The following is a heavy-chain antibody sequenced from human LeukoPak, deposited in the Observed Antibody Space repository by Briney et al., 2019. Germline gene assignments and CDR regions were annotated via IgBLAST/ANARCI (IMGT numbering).Heavy chain of an antibody. V-gene: IGHV1-18*01. CDR2: ISAYNGNT. Sequence: ASVKVSCKASGYTFTSYGISWVRQAPGQGLEWMGWISAYNGNTNYAQKLQGRVTMTTDTSTSTAYMELRSLRSDDTAVYYCARVGSGWYPPLYYFDYWGQGTLVIVSS. CDR1: GYTFTSYG. D-gene: IGHD6-19*01. J-gene: IGHJ4*02. CDR3: ARVGSGWYPPLYYFDY.